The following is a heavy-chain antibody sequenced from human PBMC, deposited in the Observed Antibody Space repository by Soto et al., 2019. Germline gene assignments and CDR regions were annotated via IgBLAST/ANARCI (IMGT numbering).Heavy chain of an antibody. V-gene: IGHV1-69*13. D-gene: IGHD3-10*01. CDR3: AILWFGELPRQYDY. CDR1: GGSFSSYA. Sequence: SVKVSCEASGGSFSSYAISWVRQAPGQGLEWMGGIIPIFGTANYAQKFQGRVTITADESTSTAYMELSSLRSEDTAVYYCAILWFGELPRQYDYWGQGTLVTVSS. CDR2: IIPIFGTA. J-gene: IGHJ4*02.